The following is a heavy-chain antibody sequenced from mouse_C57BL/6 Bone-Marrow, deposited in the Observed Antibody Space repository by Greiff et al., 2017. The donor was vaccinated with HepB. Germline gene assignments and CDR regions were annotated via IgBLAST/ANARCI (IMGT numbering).Heavy chain of an antibody. J-gene: IGHJ3*01. CDR1: GYTFTSYW. D-gene: IGHD2-2*01. Sequence: QVQLQQPGAELVKPGASVKMSCKASGYTFTSYWITWVKQRPGQGLEWIGDIYPGSGSTNYNEKFKSKATLTVDTSSSTAYMQLSSLTSEDSAVYYCARERDGYDVPWFAYWGQGTLVTVSA. V-gene: IGHV1-55*01. CDR2: IYPGSGST. CDR3: ARERDGYDVPWFAY.